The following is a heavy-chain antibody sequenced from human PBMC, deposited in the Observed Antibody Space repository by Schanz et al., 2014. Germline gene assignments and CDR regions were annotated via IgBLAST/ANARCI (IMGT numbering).Heavy chain of an antibody. V-gene: IGHV1-69*04. CDR3: ARFNSGSHSPPYYYYGMDV. Sequence: QVQLVQSGAEVKKPGSSVKVSCKASGGTFSSYAFSWVRQAPGQGLEWMGKIIPILGMENYAQKFQGRVTMTTDTSTNTAYMELRSLTSDDTAVYYCARFNSGSHSPPYYYYGMDVWGQGTLVTVSS. D-gene: IGHD1-26*01. CDR1: GGTFSSYA. J-gene: IGHJ6*02. CDR2: IIPILGME.